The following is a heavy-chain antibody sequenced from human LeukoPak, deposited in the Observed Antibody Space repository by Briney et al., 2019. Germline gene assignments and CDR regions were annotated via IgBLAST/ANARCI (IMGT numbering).Heavy chain of an antibody. V-gene: IGHV3-23*01. CDR1: GFTFNNYD. CDR2: VSGNGGST. D-gene: IGHD3-10*01. J-gene: IGHJ4*02. CDR3: AKDRLSAVRGVNDY. Sequence: PGGSLRLYCAASGFTFNNYDMTWVRQAPGKGLKWVSGVSGNGGSTYFADAVKGGFTLSRDNSKNTLFLQMNSLRAEDTAIYYCAKDRLSAVRGVNDYWGQGTLVTVSS.